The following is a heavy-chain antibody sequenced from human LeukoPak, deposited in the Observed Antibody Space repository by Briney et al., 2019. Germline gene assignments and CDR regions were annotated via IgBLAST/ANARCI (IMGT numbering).Heavy chain of an antibody. J-gene: IGHJ6*02. Sequence: GGSLRLSCAASGFTFSSYAMSWVRQAPGKGLEWVSAISGSGGSTYYADSVKGRFTISRDNSKNTLYLQMNSLRAEDTAVYYCANENCDILTGYYAWWCYCGMDVWGQGTTVTVSS. CDR2: ISGSGGST. CDR3: ANENCDILTGYYAWWCYCGMDV. D-gene: IGHD3-9*01. CDR1: GFTFSSYA. V-gene: IGHV3-23*01.